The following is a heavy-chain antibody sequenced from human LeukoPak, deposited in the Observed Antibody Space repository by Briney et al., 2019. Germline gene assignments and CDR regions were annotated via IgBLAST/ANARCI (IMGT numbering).Heavy chain of an antibody. V-gene: IGHV4-34*01. CDR2: INHSGST. D-gene: IGHD4-11*01. CDR3: ASLQANYYYYYMDV. CDR1: GGSFSGYY. Sequence: SETLSLTCAVYGGSFSGYYWSWIRQPPGKGLEWIGEINHSGSTNYNPSLKSRVTISVDTSKNQFSLKLSSVTAADTAVYYCASLQANYYYYYMDVWGEGTTVTVSS. J-gene: IGHJ6*03.